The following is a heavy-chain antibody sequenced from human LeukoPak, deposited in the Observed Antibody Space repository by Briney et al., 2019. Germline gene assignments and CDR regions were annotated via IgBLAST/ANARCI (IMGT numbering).Heavy chain of an antibody. Sequence: GGSLRLSCAASGFTFSSYGMHWVRQAPGKGLEWVAVISYDGSNKYYADSVKGRLTISRDNSKNTLYLQMNSLRAEDTAVYYCASSLPRYSSSWYLFNYWGQGTLVTVSS. V-gene: IGHV3-30*03. CDR2: ISYDGSNK. J-gene: IGHJ4*02. CDR3: ASSLPRYSSSWYLFNY. CDR1: GFTFSSYG. D-gene: IGHD6-13*01.